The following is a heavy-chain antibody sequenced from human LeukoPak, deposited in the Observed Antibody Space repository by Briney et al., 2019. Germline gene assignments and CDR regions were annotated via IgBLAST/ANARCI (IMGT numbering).Heavy chain of an antibody. D-gene: IGHD2-2*01. V-gene: IGHV4-39*01. CDR3: ARCGYCSSTSCYLDAFDI. CDR2: IYYSGST. CDR1: GGSISSSSYY. J-gene: IGHJ3*02. Sequence: SETLSLTCTVSGGSISSSSYYWGWIRQPPGKGLEWIGSIYYSGSTYYNPSLKSRVTISVDTSKNQFSLKLSSVTAADTAVYYCARCGYCSSTSCYLDAFDIWGQGTMVTVSS.